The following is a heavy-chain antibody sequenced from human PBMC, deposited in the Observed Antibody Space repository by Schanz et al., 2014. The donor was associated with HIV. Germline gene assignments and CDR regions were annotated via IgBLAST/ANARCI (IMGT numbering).Heavy chain of an antibody. CDR2: ISDTGTTT. CDR3: ARVGGWGAFDI. Sequence: VQLLESGGGLVKPGGSLRLSCAASGFTFNDYYMTWIRQAPGKGLEWVSYISDTGTTTYYADSVNGRFTISRDYSKNTLYLQMNSLRAEDTAVYFCARVGGWGAFDIWGQGTMVAVSS. D-gene: IGHD3-10*01. V-gene: IGHV3-11*01. J-gene: IGHJ3*02. CDR1: GFTFNDYY.